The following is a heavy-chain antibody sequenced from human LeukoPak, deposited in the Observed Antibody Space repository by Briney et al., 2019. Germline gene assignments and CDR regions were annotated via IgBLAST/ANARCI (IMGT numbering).Heavy chain of an antibody. CDR2: IKQDGSEK. D-gene: IGHD4-17*01. Sequence: GGSLRLSCAASGFTFSSYAMSWVRQAPGKGLEWVANIKQDGSEKYYVDSVKGRFTISRDNAKNSLYLQMNSLRAEDTAVYYCARVEDYGDYYFDYWGQGTLVTVSS. J-gene: IGHJ4*02. V-gene: IGHV3-7*01. CDR3: ARVEDYGDYYFDY. CDR1: GFTFSSYA.